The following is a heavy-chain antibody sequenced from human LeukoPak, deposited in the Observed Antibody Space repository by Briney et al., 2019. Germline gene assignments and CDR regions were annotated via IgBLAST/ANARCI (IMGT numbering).Heavy chain of an antibody. CDR1: GGSISSYY. CDR3: ARTYYYDSSGYAASDFDL. Sequence: SETLSLTCTVSGGSISSYYWSWIRQPPGKGLEWIGYIYYSGSTNYNPSLKSRVTISVDTSKNQFSLKLSSVTAADTAVYYCARTYYYDSSGYAASDFDLWGRGTLVTVSS. J-gene: IGHJ2*01. CDR2: IYYSGST. V-gene: IGHV4-59*01. D-gene: IGHD3-22*01.